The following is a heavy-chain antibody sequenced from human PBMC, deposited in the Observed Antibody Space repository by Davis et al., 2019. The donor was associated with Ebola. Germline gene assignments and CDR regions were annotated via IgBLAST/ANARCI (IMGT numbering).Heavy chain of an antibody. CDR2: ISSSSSYI. CDR3: ARDRTYSSSWYYYYYYMDV. J-gene: IGHJ6*03. CDR1: GFTFSSYS. D-gene: IGHD6-13*01. V-gene: IGHV3-21*01. Sequence: GESLKISCAASGFTFSSYSMNWVRQAPGKGLEWVSSISSSSSYIYYADSVKGRFTISRDNAKNSLYLQMNSLRAEDTAVYYCARDRTYSSSWYYYYYYMDVWGKGTTVTVSS.